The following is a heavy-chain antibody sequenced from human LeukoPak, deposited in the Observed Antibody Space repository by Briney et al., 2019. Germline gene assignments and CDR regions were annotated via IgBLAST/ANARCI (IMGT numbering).Heavy chain of an antibody. CDR1: GFTFSSYA. Sequence: GGSLRLSCAASGFTFSSYAMSWVRQAPGKGLEWVSAISGSGGSTYYADSVKGRFTISRDNSKNTLYLQMNSLRAEDTAVYYCAKDGSYCSSTSCRTYYYYYGMDVWGQGTTATVSS. V-gene: IGHV3-23*01. J-gene: IGHJ6*02. D-gene: IGHD2-2*01. CDR2: ISGSGGST. CDR3: AKDGSYCSSTSCRTYYYYYGMDV.